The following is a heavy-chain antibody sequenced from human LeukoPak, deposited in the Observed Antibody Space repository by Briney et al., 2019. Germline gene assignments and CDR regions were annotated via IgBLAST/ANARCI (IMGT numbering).Heavy chain of an antibody. CDR2: IVWNSGSI. CDR3: AKDGNNDAFDI. Sequence: GGSLRLSCAASGFTFDDYAMHWVRQAPGKGLEWVSGIVWNSGSIGYADSVKGRFTISRDNAENSLYLQMNSLRPEDTALYFCAKDGNNDAFDIWGQGTMVTVSS. CDR1: GFTFDDYA. J-gene: IGHJ3*02. V-gene: IGHV3-9*01.